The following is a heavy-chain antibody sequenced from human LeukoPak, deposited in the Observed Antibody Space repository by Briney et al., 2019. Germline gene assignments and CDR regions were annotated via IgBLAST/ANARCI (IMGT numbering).Heavy chain of an antibody. CDR3: AREPPTTVTTDSFDY. CDR1: GYSVKSDYH. D-gene: IGHD4-17*01. V-gene: IGHV4-38-2*02. CDR2: IYHSGST. Sequence: PSETLSLTCTVSGYSVKSDYHWVWIRQPPGKGLEWIGTIYHSGSTYYNPSLKSRVTISIDTSKNQFSLKLTSVTAADTAVYYCAREPPTTVTTDSFDYWGRGTRVTVSS. J-gene: IGHJ4*02.